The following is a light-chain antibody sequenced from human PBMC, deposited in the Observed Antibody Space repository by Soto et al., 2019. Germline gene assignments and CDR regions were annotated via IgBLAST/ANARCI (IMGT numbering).Light chain of an antibody. CDR2: GAS. J-gene: IGKJ2*01. V-gene: IGKV3-15*01. Sequence: EIVMTQSTATLSVSPGERATLSCRAGQSLNYNLAWYQQKPGQAPRLLIYGASARATGVPARFTGSGSETEFPLTISSVQSEDCAVYYCQQYSHWPPYTFGQGTKLEIK. CDR1: QSLNYN. CDR3: QQYSHWPPYT.